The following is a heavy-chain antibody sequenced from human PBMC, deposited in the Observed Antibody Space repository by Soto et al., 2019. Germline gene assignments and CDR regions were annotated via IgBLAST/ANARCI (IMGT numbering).Heavy chain of an antibody. V-gene: IGHV4-39*01. CDR3: ARQNHCSGGSCYSSYFDY. CDR1: GGSISSSSYY. J-gene: IGHJ4*02. Sequence: PSETLSLTCTVSGGSISSSSYYWGWIRQPPGKGLEWIGSIYYSGSTYYNPSLKSRVTISVDTSKNQFSLKLSSVTAADTAVYYCARQNHCSGGSCYSSYFDYWGQGTLVTVSS. CDR2: IYYSGST. D-gene: IGHD2-15*01.